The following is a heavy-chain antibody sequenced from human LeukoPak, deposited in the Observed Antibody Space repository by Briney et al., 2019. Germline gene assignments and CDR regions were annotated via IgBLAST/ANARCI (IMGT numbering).Heavy chain of an antibody. J-gene: IGHJ4*02. CDR2: IYPGDSDT. Sequence: GESLKISCKGSGYSSSIYWIGWVRQMPGKGLEWMGIIYPGDSDTRYSPSFQGQVTISADKSLSTAYLQWSSLKASDAAMYYCARQDPAEEYYFDHWGQGTLVTVST. CDR3: ARQDPAEEYYFDH. CDR1: GYSSSIYW. V-gene: IGHV5-51*01.